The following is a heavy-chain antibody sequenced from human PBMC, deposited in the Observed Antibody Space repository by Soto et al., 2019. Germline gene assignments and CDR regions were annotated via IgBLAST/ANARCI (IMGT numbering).Heavy chain of an antibody. Sequence: KPSETLSLTCSVSGGSVTNINYFWAWIRQSPGKGLEWIANIYYTGTTFYNPSLRSRVSMTIDASKNRFSLNLSSVTASDTALYYCARHECVSSSYDLLDVWGRGTMVTVSS. CDR3: ARHECVSSSYDLLDV. CDR2: IYYTGTT. V-gene: IGHV4-39*01. CDR1: GGSVTNINYF. J-gene: IGHJ3*01. D-gene: IGHD3-22*01.